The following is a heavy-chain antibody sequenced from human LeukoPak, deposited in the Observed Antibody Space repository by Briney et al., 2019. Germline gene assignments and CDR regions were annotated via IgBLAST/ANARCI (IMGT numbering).Heavy chain of an antibody. CDR1: GFTFINFG. Sequence: GGSLRLSCAASGFTFINFGMIWVRQAPGKGLEWVSAISGSAVITFYADSAKGRFTISRDNSKNTLYLQMNSLRAEDTALYYCAKSRLSGINDAFDIWGQGTMVTVSS. D-gene: IGHD3-3*01. CDR3: AKSRLSGINDAFDI. J-gene: IGHJ3*02. V-gene: IGHV3-23*01. CDR2: ISGSAVIT.